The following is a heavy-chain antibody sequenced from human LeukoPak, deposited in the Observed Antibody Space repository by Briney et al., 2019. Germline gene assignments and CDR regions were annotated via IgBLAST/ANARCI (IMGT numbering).Heavy chain of an antibody. Sequence: SETLSLTCTVSGYSISSGYYWGWIRQPPGKGLEWIGSIYHSGSTYYNPSLKSRVTISVDTSKNQFSLKLSSVTAADTAVYYCARDSYYYDSSGYSNWGQGTLVTVSS. CDR3: ARDSYYYDSSGYSN. V-gene: IGHV4-38-2*02. J-gene: IGHJ1*01. CDR1: GYSISSGYY. CDR2: IYHSGST. D-gene: IGHD3-22*01.